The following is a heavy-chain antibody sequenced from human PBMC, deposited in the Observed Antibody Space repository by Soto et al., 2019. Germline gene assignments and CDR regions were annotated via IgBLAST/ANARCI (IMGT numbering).Heavy chain of an antibody. V-gene: IGHV1-46*01. CDR1: RYTITSYY. J-gene: IGHJ6*02. D-gene: IGHD4-17*01. CDR2: INPSGGST. Sequence: GTPVKLTCKESRYTITSYYRHWVQQATGQGLEWMGIINPSGGSTSYAQKFQGRVTMTRDTSTSTVYMELSSLRSEDTAVYYCARQDSGDYYYYYGMDVWVQGTTVTVSS. CDR3: ARQDSGDYYYYYGMDV.